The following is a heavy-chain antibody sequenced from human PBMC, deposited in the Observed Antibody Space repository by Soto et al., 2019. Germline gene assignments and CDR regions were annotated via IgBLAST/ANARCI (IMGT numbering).Heavy chain of an antibody. CDR2: IYYSGST. CDR1: GGSISSYY. CDR3: ETYSDGYSYGLGDY. Sequence: SETLSLTCTVSGGSISSYYWSWIRQPPGEGLEWIGYIYYSGSTNYNPSLKSRVTISVDTSKNQFSLKLSSVTAADTAVYYCETYSDGYSYGLGDYWGQGTLVTVSS. D-gene: IGHD5-18*01. V-gene: IGHV4-59*01. J-gene: IGHJ4*02.